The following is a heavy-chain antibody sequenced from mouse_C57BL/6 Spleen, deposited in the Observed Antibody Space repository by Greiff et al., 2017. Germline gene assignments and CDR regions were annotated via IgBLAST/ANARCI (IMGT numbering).Heavy chain of an antibody. CDR3: GKEDYSNSYFDV. J-gene: IGHJ1*03. Sequence: VQLQQSGPELVKPGASVKMSCKASGYTFTDYNMHWVKQSHGKSLEWIGYINPNNGSTSYNQKFKGKATLTVNKSSSTAYMELSSLTSEDSAVYYGGKEDYSNSYFDVWGTGTTVTVSS. V-gene: IGHV1-22*01. D-gene: IGHD2-5*01. CDR1: GYTFTDYN. CDR2: INPNNGST.